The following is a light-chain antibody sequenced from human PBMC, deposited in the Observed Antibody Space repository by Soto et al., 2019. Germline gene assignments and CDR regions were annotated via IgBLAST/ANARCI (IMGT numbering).Light chain of an antibody. V-gene: IGKV3-11*01. Sequence: EFVLTQSPGTLSLSPGERATLSCRASQTVNTRLAWYQHKPGQAPRLLIYLASNRAAGVPARFSGSGSGTDFTLTISNVEPEDFAVYYCHQRQSWPRTFGQGTKVDIK. CDR1: QTVNTR. CDR3: HQRQSWPRT. J-gene: IGKJ1*01. CDR2: LAS.